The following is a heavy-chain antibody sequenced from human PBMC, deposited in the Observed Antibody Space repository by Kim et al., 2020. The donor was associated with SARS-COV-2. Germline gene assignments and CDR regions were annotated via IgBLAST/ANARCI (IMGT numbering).Heavy chain of an antibody. D-gene: IGHD3-10*01. Sequence: ASVKVSCKASGYTFTGYYIHWVRQAPGQGLEWMGRINPNSGGTNYAQKFQGRVTMTRDTSISTAYMELSRLRSDDTAVYYCARSDSYDYVSGSILFDYWGQGTLVTVSS. CDR2: INPNSGGT. CDR1: GYTFTGYY. J-gene: IGHJ4*02. V-gene: IGHV1-2*06. CDR3: ARSDSYDYVSGSILFDY.